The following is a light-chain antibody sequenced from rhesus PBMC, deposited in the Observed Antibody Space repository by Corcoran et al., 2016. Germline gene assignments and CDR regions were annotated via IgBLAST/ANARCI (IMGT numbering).Light chain of an antibody. Sequence: EIIMTQSPATLSLSPGERATLSCRTSQSVSSNLAWYQQKPGQAPSLLIYDASNRSTGVPDRFSGSGSGTDFTLTISSREPEDFAVYYCHQDDNGPQYSFGQWTKVEIK. CDR1: QSVSSN. CDR2: DAS. CDR3: HQDDNGPQYS. J-gene: IGKJ2*01. V-gene: IGKV3-35*01.